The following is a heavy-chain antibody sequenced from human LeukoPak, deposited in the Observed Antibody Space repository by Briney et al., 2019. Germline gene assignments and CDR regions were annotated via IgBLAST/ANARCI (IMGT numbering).Heavy chain of an antibody. CDR1: LFTFSSYS. J-gene: IGHJ4*02. CDR2: ISSSSITI. D-gene: IGHD3-9*01. Sequence: GGSLRLSCAASLFTFSSYSMNWVRHAPGKGLEWVSYISSSSITIYYADSVKGRFTISRDNAKNSLYLQMNSLRAEDTAVYYCARVRYFDWLLYSFDYWGQGTLVTVSS. CDR3: ARVRYFDWLLYSFDY. V-gene: IGHV3-48*01.